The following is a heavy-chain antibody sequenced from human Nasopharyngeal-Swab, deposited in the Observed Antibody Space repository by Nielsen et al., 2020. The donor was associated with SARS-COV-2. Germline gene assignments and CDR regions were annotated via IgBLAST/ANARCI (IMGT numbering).Heavy chain of an antibody. Sequence: SETLSLTCTVSGGFISSYYWSWIRQPPGKGLEWIGYIYYSGSTNYNPSLKSRVTISVDTSKNQFSLKLSSVTAADTAVYYCARQEGENCSGGSCYYYYGMDVWSQGTTVTVSS. V-gene: IGHV4-59*08. D-gene: IGHD2-15*01. CDR2: IYYSGST. CDR1: GGFISSYY. CDR3: ARQEGENCSGGSCYYYYGMDV. J-gene: IGHJ6*02.